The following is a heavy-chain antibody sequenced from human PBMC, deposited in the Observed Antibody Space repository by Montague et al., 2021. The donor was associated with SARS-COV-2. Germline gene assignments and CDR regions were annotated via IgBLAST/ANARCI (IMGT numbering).Heavy chain of an antibody. D-gene: IGHD3-10*01. CDR3: AGGSGISNCYNSGIDV. V-gene: IGHV4-4*07. CDR2: IYTSGTT. Sequence: SETLSLTCTVSGCSISSYYWSWIRQPAGKGLEWIGRIYTSGTTNYNPSLKSRVTMSVDTSKNQFSLKLSSVTAADTAVYYCAGGSGISNCYNSGIDVWGQGTTVTVSS. J-gene: IGHJ6*02. CDR1: GCSISSYY.